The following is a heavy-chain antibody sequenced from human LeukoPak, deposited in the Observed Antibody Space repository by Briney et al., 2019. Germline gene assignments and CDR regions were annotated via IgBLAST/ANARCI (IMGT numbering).Heavy chain of an antibody. D-gene: IGHD4-17*01. Sequence: PSETLSLTCDVYGGSFSGYYWSWIRQPPGKGLEWIGEINHSGSTNYNPSLKSRVTISIDMSKNQFLLKLTSVTAADTAVYYCASGTTVTNFAYWGQGTLVTVSS. CDR2: INHSGST. J-gene: IGHJ4*02. CDR1: GGSFSGYY. CDR3: ASGTTVTNFAY. V-gene: IGHV4-34*01.